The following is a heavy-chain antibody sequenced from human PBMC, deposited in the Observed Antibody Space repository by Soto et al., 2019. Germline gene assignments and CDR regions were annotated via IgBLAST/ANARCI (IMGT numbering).Heavy chain of an antibody. V-gene: IGHV1-18*01. D-gene: IGHD5-12*01. CDR1: GYTFTSYG. J-gene: IGHJ5*02. CDR2: ISAYNGNT. CDR3: ARAISGYVT. Sequence: ASVKVSCKASGYTFTSYGISWVRQAPGQGLEWMGWISAYNGNTNYAQKLQGRVTITTDTSTSTAYMELRSLRSEDTAIYYCARAISGYVTWGQGTLVTVSS.